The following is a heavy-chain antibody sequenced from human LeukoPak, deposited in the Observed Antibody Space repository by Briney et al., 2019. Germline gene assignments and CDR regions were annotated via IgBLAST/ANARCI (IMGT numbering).Heavy chain of an antibody. J-gene: IGHJ4*02. V-gene: IGHV7-4-1*02. CDR3: AREASSIAVAEDPRLYY. D-gene: IGHD6-19*01. CDR1: GYTFTSYA. CDR2: INTNTGNP. Sequence: ASVKVSCKASGYTFTSYAMNWVRQAPGQGLEWMGWINTNTGNPTYAQGFTGRFVFSLDTSVSTAYLQISSLKAEDTAVYYCAREASSIAVAEDPRLYYWGQGTLVTVS.